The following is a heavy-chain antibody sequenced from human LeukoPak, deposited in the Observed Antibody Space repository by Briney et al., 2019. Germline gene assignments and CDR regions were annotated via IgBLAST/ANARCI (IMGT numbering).Heavy chain of an antibody. D-gene: IGHD2-2*01. CDR1: GFTFTSSA. CDR2: IVVGSSKT. V-gene: IGHV1-58*02. CDR3: AAGPCLYCSSTSHPRPDAFDI. Sequence: SVQVSCKASGFTFTSSAMQWVRQARGQRLEWIGWIVVGSSKTNYAQKFQERVTITRGMSTSTAYMELSSLRSEDTAVYYCAAGPCLYCSSTSHPRPDAFDIWGQGTMVTVPS. J-gene: IGHJ3*02.